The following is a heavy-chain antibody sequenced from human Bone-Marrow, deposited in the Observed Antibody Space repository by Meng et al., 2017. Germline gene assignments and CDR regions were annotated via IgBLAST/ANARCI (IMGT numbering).Heavy chain of an antibody. CDR2: IIPIFGTA. CDR3: ANRGLWFGESSTKDAFDI. V-gene: IGHV1-69*06. D-gene: IGHD3-10*01. CDR1: GGTFSSYA. J-gene: IGHJ3*02. Sequence: AVKVSCKASGGTFSSYAISWVRQAPGQGLEWMGGIIPIFGTANYAQKFQGRVTSTADKSTSTAYMELSSLRSEDTAVYYCANRGLWFGESSTKDAFDIWGQGTMVTVSS.